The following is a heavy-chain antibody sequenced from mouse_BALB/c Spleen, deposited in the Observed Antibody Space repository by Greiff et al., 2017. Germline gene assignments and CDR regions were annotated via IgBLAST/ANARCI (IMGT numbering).Heavy chain of an antibody. V-gene: IGHV5-4*02. CDR1: GFTFSDYY. Sequence: EVQRVESGGGLVKPGGSLKLSCEASGFTFSDYYMYWVRQTPEKRLEWVATISDGGSYTYYPDSVKGRFTISRDNAKNNLYLQMSSLKSEDTAMYYCARDRTGTGHYYAMDYWGQGTSVTVSS. J-gene: IGHJ4*01. CDR2: ISDGGSYT. CDR3: ARDRTGTGHYYAMDY. D-gene: IGHD4-1*01.